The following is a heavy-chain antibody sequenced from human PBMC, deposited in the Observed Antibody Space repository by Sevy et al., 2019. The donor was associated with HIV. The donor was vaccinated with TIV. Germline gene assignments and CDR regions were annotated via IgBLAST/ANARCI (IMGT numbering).Heavy chain of an antibody. CDR3: ARGGGYYYDSSVRNIDY. Sequence: ASVKVSCKASGYTFTGYYMHWVRQAPGQGLEWMGWINPNSGGTNYAQKFQGRVTMTRDTSISTVYMELSRLRSDDTAVYYCARGGGYYYDSSVRNIDYWGQGTLVTVSS. CDR1: GYTFTGYY. CDR2: INPNSGGT. J-gene: IGHJ4*02. V-gene: IGHV1-2*02. D-gene: IGHD3-22*01.